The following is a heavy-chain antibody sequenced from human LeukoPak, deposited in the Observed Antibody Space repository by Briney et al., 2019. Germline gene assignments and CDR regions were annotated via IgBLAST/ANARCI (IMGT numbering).Heavy chain of an antibody. CDR3: ARESTWPFKMGFMDV. Sequence: SETLSLTCTFSGGSSSSYYWSWIRQPPGKGLEWIGYIYTSGSTNYNPSLKSRVTISVETSKHQFSLKLSSVTAADTAVYYCARESTWPFKMGFMDVWGKGTTVTVSS. J-gene: IGHJ6*03. D-gene: IGHD2-8*01. CDR2: IYTSGST. CDR1: GGSSSSYY. V-gene: IGHV4-4*09.